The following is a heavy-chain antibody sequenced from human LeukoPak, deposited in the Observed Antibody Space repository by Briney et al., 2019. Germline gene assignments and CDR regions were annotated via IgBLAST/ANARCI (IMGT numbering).Heavy chain of an antibody. Sequence: PGGSPRLSCAASGFTFSSYAMHWVRQAPGKGLEWVAVISYDGSNKYYADSVKGRFTISRDNSKNMLYLQMNSLRTEDTALYYCAREAGLSTRRRLDYWGQGTLVTVSS. J-gene: IGHJ4*02. V-gene: IGHV3-30-3*01. CDR3: AREAGLSTRRRLDY. CDR2: ISYDGSNK. CDR1: GFTFSSYA. D-gene: IGHD4/OR15-4a*01.